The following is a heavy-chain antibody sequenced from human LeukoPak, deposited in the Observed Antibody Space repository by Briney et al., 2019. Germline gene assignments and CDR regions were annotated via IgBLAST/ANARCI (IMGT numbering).Heavy chain of an antibody. Sequence: PSETLSLTCTVSGGSVSSGSYYWSWIRQPPGKGLEWIGYIYYSGSTNYNPSLKGRVTISVDTSKNQFSLKLSSVTAADTAVYYCASYNRYFDLWGRGTLVTVS. J-gene: IGHJ2*01. CDR3: ASYNRYFDL. CDR2: IYYSGST. D-gene: IGHD5-24*01. CDR1: GGSVSSGSYY. V-gene: IGHV4-61*01.